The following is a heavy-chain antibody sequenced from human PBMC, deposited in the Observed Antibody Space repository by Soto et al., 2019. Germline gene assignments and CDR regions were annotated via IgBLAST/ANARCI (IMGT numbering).Heavy chain of an antibody. CDR1: GDTFNFYT. D-gene: IGHD3-10*01. V-gene: IGHV1-69*02. CDR3: AGSIGSGYRAWDD. Sequence: QVQLVQSGAEVKKPGSSVKVSCKASGDTFNFYTINWVRQAPGLRLEWMGRITPMLSVSTYAQKFRGRVTVTADKATSTAYMELSRLRWEDTAMYYCAGSIGSGYRAWDDWGQVALVT. CDR2: ITPMLSVS. J-gene: IGHJ4*02.